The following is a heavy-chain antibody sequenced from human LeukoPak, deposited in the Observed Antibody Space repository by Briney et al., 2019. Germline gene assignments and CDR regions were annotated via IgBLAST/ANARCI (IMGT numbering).Heavy chain of an antibody. D-gene: IGHD1-7*01. Sequence: ASVKVSCKASGYTFTSYYMHWVRQAPGQGLEWMGIINPSGGSTSYAQKFQGRVTMTRDTSTSTVYMELSSLRSEDTAVYYCAKVGYRGITGTTLTGGFDYWGQGTLVTVSS. J-gene: IGHJ4*02. CDR2: INPSGGST. V-gene: IGHV1-46*01. CDR1: GYTFTSYY. CDR3: AKVGYRGITGTTLTGGFDY.